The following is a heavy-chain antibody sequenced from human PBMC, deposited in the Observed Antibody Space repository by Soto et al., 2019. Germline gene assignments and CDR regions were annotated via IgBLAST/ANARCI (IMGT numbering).Heavy chain of an antibody. CDR1: GFSLSTSGVG. Sequence: QITLKESGPTLVKPTQTLTLTCTFSGFSLSTSGVGVGWIRQPPGKALEWLALIYWDDAERYRASLKSRLTITKDTSKNQGVPTMTNMDPVDTGTYYCVRKKNYCSGGTCYNDSFDFWGQGTMVTVSS. CDR3: VRKKNYCSGGTCYNDSFDF. J-gene: IGHJ3*01. V-gene: IGHV2-5*04. CDR2: IYWDDAE. D-gene: IGHD2-15*01.